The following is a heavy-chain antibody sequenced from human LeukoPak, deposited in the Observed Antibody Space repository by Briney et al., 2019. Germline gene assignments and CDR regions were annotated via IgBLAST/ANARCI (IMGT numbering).Heavy chain of an antibody. CDR2: IYSGGST. D-gene: IGHD6-19*01. Sequence: GGSLRLSCAPSGFTVSSNYMSWVRHAPGTGVEWVSVIYSGGSTYYADSVKGRFTNSRDNSKKRLYLQMNSLRAEDTAVYYCARDRRLEYSSGWPTFYYGMDVWGQGTTVIVS. CDR3: ARDRRLEYSSGWPTFYYGMDV. CDR1: GFTVSSNY. V-gene: IGHV3-66*01. J-gene: IGHJ6*02.